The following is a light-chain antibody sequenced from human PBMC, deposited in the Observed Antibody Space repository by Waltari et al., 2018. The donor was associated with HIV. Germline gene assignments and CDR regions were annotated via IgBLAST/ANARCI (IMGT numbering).Light chain of an antibody. J-gene: IGKJ4*01. CDR2: GAS. CDR1: QSVSSSY. CDR3: QQYDMSPLT. Sequence: EIVLTQSPGTLSLSPGHRTTLSCRASQSVSSSYLAWYQQKPGQAPRLLIYGASSRATGVPERFSGSGSGTDFTLTISRLEPEDFAVYYCQQYDMSPLTFGGGTRVEIK. V-gene: IGKV3-20*01.